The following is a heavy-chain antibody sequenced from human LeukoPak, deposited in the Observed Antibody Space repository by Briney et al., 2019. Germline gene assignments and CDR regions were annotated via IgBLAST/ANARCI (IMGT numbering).Heavy chain of an antibody. Sequence: SETLSLTCTVSGGSISSSSYYWGWIRQPPGKGLEWIGSTYYSGSTYYNPSLKSRVTISVDTSKNQFSLKLSSVTAADTAVYYCARDRGEDDFWKRGHWFDPWGQGTLVTVSS. CDR3: ARDRGEDDFWKRGHWFDP. V-gene: IGHV4-39*07. D-gene: IGHD3-3*01. J-gene: IGHJ5*02. CDR2: TYYSGST. CDR1: GGSISSSSYY.